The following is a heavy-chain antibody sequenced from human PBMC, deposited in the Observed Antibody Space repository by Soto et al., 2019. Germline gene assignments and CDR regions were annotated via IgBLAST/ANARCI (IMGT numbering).Heavy chain of an antibody. CDR3: ARGPSGDKVDY. CDR2: IYNSGST. Sequence: QVQLQESGPGVVEPSQTLSLTCTVSGGSINNNGYFWSWIRQPPGRGLEWIGHIYNSGSTYSNPSLKSRLTISVDTSKNQFSLKLSSVTAADTAVYYCARGPSGDKVDYWGQGTLVTASS. V-gene: IGHV4-30-4*01. D-gene: IGHD1-26*01. J-gene: IGHJ4*02. CDR1: GGSINNNGYF.